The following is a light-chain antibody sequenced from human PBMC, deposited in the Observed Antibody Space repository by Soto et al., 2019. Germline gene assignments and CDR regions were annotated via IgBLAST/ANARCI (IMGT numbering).Light chain of an antibody. J-gene: IGLJ3*02. Sequence: QPVLTQSPSASASLGASVKLTCALSSGHSSYAIAWHQQQPEKGPRALMKLNSDGSHTRGDGIPDRFSGSSSGAERYLTISSLQSEDEADYYCQTWGTGILVFGGGTKLTFL. CDR3: QTWGTGILV. V-gene: IGLV4-69*01. CDR1: SGHSSYA. CDR2: LNSDGSH.